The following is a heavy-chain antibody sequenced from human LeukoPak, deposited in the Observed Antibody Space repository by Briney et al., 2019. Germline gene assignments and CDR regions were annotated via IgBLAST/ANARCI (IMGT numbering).Heavy chain of an antibody. D-gene: IGHD3-10*01. CDR3: ARQWFGEFNHDNWFDP. CDR1: GGSFSGYY. CDR2: IYTSGST. V-gene: IGHV4-59*10. Sequence: SEALSLTCAVYGGSFSGYYWSWIRQPPGKGLEWIGRIYTSGSTNYNPSLKSRVTMSVDTSKNQFSLKLSSVTAADTAVYYCARQWFGEFNHDNWFDPWGQGTLVTVSS. J-gene: IGHJ5*02.